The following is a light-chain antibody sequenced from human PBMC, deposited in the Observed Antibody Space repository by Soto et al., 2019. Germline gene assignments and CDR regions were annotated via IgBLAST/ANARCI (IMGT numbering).Light chain of an antibody. CDR1: QSISSW. CDR3: QHYNSYSEA. Sequence: DIPMTQSPSTLSASVGDRVTIPCRASQSISSWLAWYQQKPGKAPKLLIYKAPTLKSGVPSRFSGSGSGTEFTLTISSLQPDDFATYYCQHYNSYSEAFGQGTKVDIK. V-gene: IGKV1-5*03. CDR2: KAP. J-gene: IGKJ1*01.